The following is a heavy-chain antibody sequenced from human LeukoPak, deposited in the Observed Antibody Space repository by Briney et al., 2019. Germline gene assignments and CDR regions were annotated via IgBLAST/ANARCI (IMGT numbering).Heavy chain of an antibody. CDR3: ARQMGHCDYGACPGAFDI. Sequence: GESLKISCKGSGYSFTSYWIGWVRQMPGKGLEWMGIIYPGDSDTRYSPSFQGQVTISADKSISTAYLQWSSLKASDTAMYYCARQMGHCDYGACPGAFDIRGQGTMDTVSS. CDR1: GYSFTSYW. J-gene: IGHJ3*02. V-gene: IGHV5-51*01. CDR2: IYPGDSDT. D-gene: IGHD4-17*01.